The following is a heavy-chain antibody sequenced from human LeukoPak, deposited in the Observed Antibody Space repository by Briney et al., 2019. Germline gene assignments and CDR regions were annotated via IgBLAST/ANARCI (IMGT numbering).Heavy chain of an antibody. J-gene: IGHJ6*03. CDR2: IYYSEST. CDR3: ARCYDFWSGYPEDYYYYMDV. D-gene: IGHD3-3*01. Sequence: SETLSPTCTVSGGSISSHYWSWIRQPPGKGLEWIGYIYYSESTNYNPSLKSRVTISVDTSKNQFSLKLSSVTAADTAVYYCARCYDFWSGYPEDYYYYMDVWGKGTTVTVSS. V-gene: IGHV4-59*11. CDR1: GGSISSHY.